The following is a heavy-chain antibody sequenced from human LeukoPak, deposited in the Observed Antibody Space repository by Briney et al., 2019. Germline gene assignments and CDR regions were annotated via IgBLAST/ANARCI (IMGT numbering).Heavy chain of an antibody. CDR1: GVSISSSSYY. CDR3: ARLQLGATMN. CDR2: IYYSGST. V-gene: IGHV4-39*01. Sequence: SATLSLTCTVSGVSISSSSYYWGWIRQPPGKGLEWIGTIYYSGSTYYNPSLKSRVTISVDTSKNQFSLKLSSVTAADTAVYYCARLQLGATMNWGQGTPVTVSS. J-gene: IGHJ4*02. D-gene: IGHD1-1*01.